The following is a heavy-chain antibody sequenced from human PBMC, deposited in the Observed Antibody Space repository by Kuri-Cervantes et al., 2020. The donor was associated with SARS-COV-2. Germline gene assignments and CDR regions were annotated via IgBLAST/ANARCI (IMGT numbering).Heavy chain of an antibody. CDR1: GGSISSSSYY. J-gene: IGHJ4*02. V-gene: IGHV4-39*01. Sequence: SETLSLTCTVSGGSISSSSYYWGWIRQPPGKGLEWIGSIYYSGSTYYNPSLKSRVTISVDTSKNQFSLKLSSVTAADTAVYYCASVARLEFWGQGTLVTNYS. CDR3: ASVARLEF. D-gene: IGHD3-3*01. CDR2: IYYSGST.